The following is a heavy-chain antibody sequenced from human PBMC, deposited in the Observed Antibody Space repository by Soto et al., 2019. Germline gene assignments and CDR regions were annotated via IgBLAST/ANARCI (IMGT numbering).Heavy chain of an antibody. D-gene: IGHD6-13*01. CDR3: ARSYSSSWGNWFDP. Sequence: GASVKVSCKASGYTFTSYPMHWVRQAPGQRLEWMGWINGGNGNTQYSQKFQGRVTITRDTSASTAYMELSSLRSEDTAVYYCARSYSSSWGNWFDPWGEGTLVTVAS. J-gene: IGHJ5*02. CDR2: INGGNGNT. CDR1: GYTFTSYP. V-gene: IGHV1-3*01.